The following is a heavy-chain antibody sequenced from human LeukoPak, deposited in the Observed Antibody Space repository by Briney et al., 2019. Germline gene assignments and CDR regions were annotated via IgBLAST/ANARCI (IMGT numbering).Heavy chain of an antibody. CDR2: IIPIFGTA. CDR3: ARTYYYDSSGYYTFDY. V-gene: IGHV1-69*05. J-gene: IGHJ4*02. CDR1: GYTFTTYG. Sequence: SVKVSCKASGYTFTTYGINWVRQAPGQGLEWMGRIIPIFGTANYAQKFQGRVTITTDESTSTAYMELSSLRSEDTAVYYCARTYYYDSSGYYTFDYWGQGTLVTASS. D-gene: IGHD3-22*01.